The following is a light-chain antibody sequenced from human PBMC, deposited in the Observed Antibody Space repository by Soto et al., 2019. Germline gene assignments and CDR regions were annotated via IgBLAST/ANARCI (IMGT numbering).Light chain of an antibody. CDR3: QQYGSSPRIT. Sequence: EVDLTQSPCTLSLSPGERATLSCRASQSVGSSYLAWYQQKPGQAPRLLIYDASNRATGIPARFSGSGSGTDFTLTISRLEPEDFAVYYCQQYGSSPRITFGQGARLENK. CDR1: QSVGSSY. J-gene: IGKJ5*01. CDR2: DAS. V-gene: IGKV3-20*01.